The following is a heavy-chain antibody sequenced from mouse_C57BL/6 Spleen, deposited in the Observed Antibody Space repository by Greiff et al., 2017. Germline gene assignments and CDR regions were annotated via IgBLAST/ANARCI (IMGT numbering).Heavy chain of an antibody. V-gene: IGHV10-1*01. CDR1: GFSFNTYA. CDR3: VRQYYYGSSYAMDY. CDR2: IRSKSNNYAT. J-gene: IGHJ4*01. Sequence: EVQLVESGGGLVQPKGSLKLSCAASGFSFNTYALNWVRQAPGKGLEWVARIRSKSNNYATYYADSVKDRFAISRDDSERMLYLQMNNLKTEDTAMDYCVRQYYYGSSYAMDYWGQRNSVTVSS. D-gene: IGHD1-1*01.